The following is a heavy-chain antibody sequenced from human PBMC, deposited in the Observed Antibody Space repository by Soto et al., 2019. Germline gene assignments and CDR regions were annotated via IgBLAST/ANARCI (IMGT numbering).Heavy chain of an antibody. CDR1: GYYISSGYY. Sequence: SDPLSITCAVSGYYISSGYYWGWIRQPPGKGLEWIGSIYHSGSTYYNPSLKSRVTISVDTSKNQFSLKLSSVTAADTAVYYCARYPGGSDYWGQGTLVTVSS. CDR2: IYHSGST. V-gene: IGHV4-38-2*01. J-gene: IGHJ4*02. D-gene: IGHD1-26*01. CDR3: ARYPGGSDY.